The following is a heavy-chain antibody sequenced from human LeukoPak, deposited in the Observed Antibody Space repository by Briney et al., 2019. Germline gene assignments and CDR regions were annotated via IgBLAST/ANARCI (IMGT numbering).Heavy chain of an antibody. Sequence: GASVKVSCKASGYTFTGYYMHWVRQAPGQGLEWMGWINPNSGGTNYEQKFQGRVTLTRDTSISTAYMELSRLRSDDTALYYCEREFYGDYVFAYWGQGTLVTVSS. D-gene: IGHD4-17*01. J-gene: IGHJ4*02. V-gene: IGHV1-2*02. CDR3: EREFYGDYVFAY. CDR2: INPNSGGT. CDR1: GYTFTGYY.